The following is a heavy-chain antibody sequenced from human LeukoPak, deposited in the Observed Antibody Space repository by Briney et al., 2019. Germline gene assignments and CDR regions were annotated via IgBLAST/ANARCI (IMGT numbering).Heavy chain of an antibody. CDR1: GGSISSGGYY. Sequence: PSQTLSLTCTVSGGSISSGGYYWSWIRQHPGKGLEWIGYIYYSGSTNYNPSLKSRVTISVDTSKNQFSLKLSSVTAADTAVYYCARARMVYAMGDAFDIWGQGTLVTVSS. D-gene: IGHD2-8*01. CDR3: ARARMVYAMGDAFDI. V-gene: IGHV4-61*08. J-gene: IGHJ3*02. CDR2: IYYSGST.